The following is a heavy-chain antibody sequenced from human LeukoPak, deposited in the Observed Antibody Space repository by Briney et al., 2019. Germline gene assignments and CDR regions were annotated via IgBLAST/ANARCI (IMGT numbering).Heavy chain of an antibody. CDR3: APGTYYYVTAVF. CDR2: YEPERGEI. V-gene: IGHV1-24*01. CDR1: GHTLTDSA. D-gene: IGHD3-10*02. J-gene: IGHJ4*02. Sequence: ASVKVSCKVSGHTLTDSAMHWVRQAPGIGLEWMGGYEPERGEIIYAQKLQGRVTMTQDTSTETAYMELSSLTPEDTAVYYCAPGTYYYVTAVFWGQGTLVTVSS.